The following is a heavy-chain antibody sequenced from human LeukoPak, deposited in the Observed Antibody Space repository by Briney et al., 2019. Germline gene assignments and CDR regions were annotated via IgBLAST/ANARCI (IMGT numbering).Heavy chain of an antibody. CDR2: IYPGDSDT. V-gene: IGHV5-51*01. D-gene: IGHD2-2*01. CDR3: ARQWGDCSSISCYSAS. CDR1: GYSFSSYW. Sequence: GESLKISCKGSGYSFSSYWIARVRQMPGKGLEWMGIIYPGDSDTRYSPSFQGQVTISADKSIRIAYLQWSSLKASDTAMYYCARQWGDCSSISCYSASWGQGTLVTVSS. J-gene: IGHJ5*02.